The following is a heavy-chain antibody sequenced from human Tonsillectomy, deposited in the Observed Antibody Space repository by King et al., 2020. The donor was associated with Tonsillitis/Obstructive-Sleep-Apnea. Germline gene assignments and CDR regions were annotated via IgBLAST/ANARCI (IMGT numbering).Heavy chain of an antibody. V-gene: IGHV4-34*01. CDR2: INHSGRT. D-gene: IGHD3-3*01. Sequence: VQLQQWGAGLLKPSETLSLTCAVYGGSFSGYYWTGIRQPPGKGLEWIGEINHSGRTNYNPSLNSRVTISVETSRNHFSLKLGSVTAADTAVYYCARGRVFGVVIRGARDYYYMDVWGKGTTVTVSS. CDR1: GGSFSGYY. J-gene: IGHJ6*03. CDR3: ARGRVFGVVIRGARDYYYMDV.